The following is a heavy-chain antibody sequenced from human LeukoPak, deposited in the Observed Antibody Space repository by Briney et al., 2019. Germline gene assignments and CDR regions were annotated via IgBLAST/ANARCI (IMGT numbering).Heavy chain of an antibody. CDR1: AFTFSSYA. CDR2: ISHDGSNK. V-gene: IGHV3-30*04. CDR3: ARKAGYYGSGSYFDY. J-gene: IGHJ4*02. Sequence: GGSLRLSCAASAFTFSSYAMHWVRQAPGKGLEWVAVISHDGSNKYYADSVKGRFTISRDNAKNSLYLQMNSLRAEDTAVYYCARKAGYYGSGSYFDYWGQGTLVTVSS. D-gene: IGHD3-10*01.